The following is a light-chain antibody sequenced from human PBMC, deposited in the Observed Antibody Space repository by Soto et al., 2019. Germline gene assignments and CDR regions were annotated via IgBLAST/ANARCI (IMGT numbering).Light chain of an antibody. Sequence: QSALTQPASVSGSPGLSIAISCTGTSSDVGGYNYVSWYQQHPGKAPKLMVYDVSNRPSGVSNRFSGSKSGNTASLTISGLQDEDEADYYCSSYTSSSTYVFGTGTKVTVL. CDR1: SSDVGGYNY. V-gene: IGLV2-14*01. J-gene: IGLJ1*01. CDR3: SSYTSSSTYV. CDR2: DVS.